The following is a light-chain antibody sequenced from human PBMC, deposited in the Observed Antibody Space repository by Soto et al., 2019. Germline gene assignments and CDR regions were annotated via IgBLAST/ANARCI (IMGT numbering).Light chain of an antibody. CDR1: SSDVGRYNR. Sequence: QSALTQPPYVSGSPGQAVAISYTGTSSDVGRYNRVSWYQQPPGTAPKLMIYDVNNRPSGVPDRFSGSKSGNPASLTISVLLAENGAHYYCSSYTIISTYLFGTGTKVTAL. CDR2: DVN. V-gene: IGLV2-18*02. J-gene: IGLJ1*01. CDR3: SSYTIISTYL.